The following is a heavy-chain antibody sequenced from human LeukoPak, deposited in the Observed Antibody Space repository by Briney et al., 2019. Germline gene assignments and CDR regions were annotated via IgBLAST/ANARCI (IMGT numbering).Heavy chain of an antibody. CDR1: GFTVSSNY. D-gene: IGHD5-24*01. CDR2: IYSGGST. V-gene: IGHV3-66*02. CDR3: ATEEMATIQD. J-gene: IGHJ1*01. Sequence: PGGSRRLSCAASGFTVSSNYMSWVRQAPGKGLEWVSVIYSGGSTYYADSVKGRFTISRDNSKNTLYLQMNSLRAEDTAVYYCATEEMATIQDWGQGTLVTVSS.